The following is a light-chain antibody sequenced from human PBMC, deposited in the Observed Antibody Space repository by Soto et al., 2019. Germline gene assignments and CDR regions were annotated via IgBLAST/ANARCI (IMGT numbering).Light chain of an antibody. J-gene: IGKJ3*01. CDR3: QQYGNSPLT. V-gene: IGKV3-20*01. CDR2: GAS. CDR1: QGVSDNY. Sequence: ELVLTQSPGTLSLSPGEGATLSCRASQGVSDNYLAWYQQKPGQDPRLLISGASSRAAGIPDRFSGSGSGTDFTLSISRLEPEDFAMYYCQQYGNSPLTFGPGTQVEIK.